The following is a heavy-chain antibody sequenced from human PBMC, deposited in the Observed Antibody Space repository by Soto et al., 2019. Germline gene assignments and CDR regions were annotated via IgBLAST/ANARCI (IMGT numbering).Heavy chain of an antibody. CDR1: GGSISSGDYY. J-gene: IGHJ5*02. V-gene: IGHV4-30-4*01. Sequence: QVQLQESGPGLVKPSQTLSLTCTVSGGSISSGDYYWSWIRQPPGKGLEWIGYIYYSGSTYSNPSLTSRVTISVDTSKNQFSLKLSSVTAAVTAVYYCARAPLRYFDWQFNWFDPWGQGTLVTVSS. CDR3: ARAPLRYFDWQFNWFDP. D-gene: IGHD3-9*01. CDR2: IYYSGST.